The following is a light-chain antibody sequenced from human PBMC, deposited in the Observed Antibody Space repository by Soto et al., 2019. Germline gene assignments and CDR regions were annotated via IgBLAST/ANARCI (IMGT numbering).Light chain of an antibody. CDR2: DVT. CDR3: ASYASTTTLGV. V-gene: IGLV2-14*01. CDR1: RSDVGGYNY. Sequence: SVLTQPASVSGSPGQSITISCTGTRSDVGGYNYVSWYQQHPGKAPKLTIYDVTNRPSGVSNRFSGSKSGNTASLTISGLQAEDEADYYCASYASTTTLGVFGTG. J-gene: IGLJ1*01.